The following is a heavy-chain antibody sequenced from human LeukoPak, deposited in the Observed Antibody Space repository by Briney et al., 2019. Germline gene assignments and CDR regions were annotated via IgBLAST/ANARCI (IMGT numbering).Heavy chain of an antibody. V-gene: IGHV3-23*01. CDR2: ISGSGGGT. Sequence: GGSLRLSCAASGFTFSSYAMSWVRQAPGKGLEWVSAISGSGGGTYYADSVKGRFTISRDNSKNTLYLQMNSLRAEDTAVYYCAKVGIVVVPAANREFDYWGQGTLVTVSS. J-gene: IGHJ4*02. CDR3: AKVGIVVVPAANREFDY. D-gene: IGHD2-2*03. CDR1: GFTFSSYA.